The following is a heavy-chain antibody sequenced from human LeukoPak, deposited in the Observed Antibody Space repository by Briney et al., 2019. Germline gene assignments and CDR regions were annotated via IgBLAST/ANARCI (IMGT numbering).Heavy chain of an antibody. D-gene: IGHD4/OR15-4a*01. Sequence: GGSLRLSCAASGFTFSSYAMSWVRQAPGKGLEWVSAISGSGGSTYYADSVKGRFTISRDNSKNTAYLQMNSLKTEDTAVYYCTRLSKSESWGQGTLVTVSS. J-gene: IGHJ4*02. CDR3: TRLSKSES. CDR1: GFTFSSYA. V-gene: IGHV3-23*01. CDR2: ISGSGGST.